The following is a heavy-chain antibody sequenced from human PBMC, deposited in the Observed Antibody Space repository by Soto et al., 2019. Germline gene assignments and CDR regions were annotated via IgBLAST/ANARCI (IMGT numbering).Heavy chain of an antibody. CDR2: IIDSGGST. D-gene: IGHD1-26*01. CDR3: GKGRSYDHHSGLAV. CDR1: GFTFSSCA. V-gene: IGHV3-23*01. Sequence: GGSLRLACAASGFTFSSCAMGWVRQAPGKGLEWVSYIIDSGGSTYYADSVKGRFTISRDNSKSTLYLQMNSLRAEDTAVYYCGKGRSYDHHSGLAVSGQGTTLIVSS. J-gene: IGHJ6*02.